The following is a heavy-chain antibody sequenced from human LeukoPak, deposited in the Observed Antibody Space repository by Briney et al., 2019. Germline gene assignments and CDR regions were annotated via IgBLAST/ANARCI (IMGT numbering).Heavy chain of an antibody. CDR1: GGSISSSSYY. CDR2: IYNSGST. Sequence: PSETLSLTCTVSGGSISSSSYYWGWIRQPPGKGLEWIGSIYNSGSTYYNPSLKSRVTISVDTSKNQFSLKLSSVTAADTAVYYCARDRRMGAAAGFFDYWGQGTLVTVSS. J-gene: IGHJ4*02. CDR3: ARDRRMGAAAGFFDY. D-gene: IGHD6-13*01. V-gene: IGHV4-39*07.